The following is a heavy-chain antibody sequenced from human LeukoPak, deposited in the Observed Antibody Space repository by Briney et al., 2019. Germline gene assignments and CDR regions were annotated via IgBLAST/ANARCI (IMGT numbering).Heavy chain of an antibody. J-gene: IGHJ5*02. Sequence: GASVKVSCKASGGTFSSYAISWVRQAPGQGLEWMGGIIPIFGTANYAQKFQGRVTITADEFTSTAYMELSSLRSEDTAVYYCARDIRWYLDNWFDPWGQGTLVTVSS. V-gene: IGHV1-69*13. CDR2: IIPIFGTA. CDR1: GGTFSSYA. D-gene: IGHD4-23*01. CDR3: ARDIRWYLDNWFDP.